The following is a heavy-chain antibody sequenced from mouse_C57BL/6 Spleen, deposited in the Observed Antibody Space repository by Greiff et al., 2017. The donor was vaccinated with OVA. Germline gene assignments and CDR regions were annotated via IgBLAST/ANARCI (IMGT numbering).Heavy chain of an antibody. Sequence: EVKLQESGPGLVKPSQSLSLTCSVTGYSITSGYYWNWIRQFPGNKLEWMGYISYDGSNNYNPSLKNRISITRDTSKNQFFLKLNSVTTEDTATYYCARGDYGNPYYYAMDYWGQGTSVTVSS. D-gene: IGHD2-1*01. CDR2: ISYDGSN. CDR1: GYSITSGYY. V-gene: IGHV3-6*01. CDR3: ARGDYGNPYYYAMDY. J-gene: IGHJ4*01.